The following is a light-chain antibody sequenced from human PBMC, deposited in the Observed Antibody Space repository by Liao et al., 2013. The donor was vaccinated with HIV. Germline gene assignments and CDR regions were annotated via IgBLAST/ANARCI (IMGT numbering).Light chain of an antibody. V-gene: IGLV3-1*01. CDR2: EDF. CDR3: QAWDRNTGV. Sequence: SFHLTQPPSLSVSPGQTAIITCSGDELGDQFVAWYQQKAGQSPKLVIYEDFKRPSGIPERFSGSTSGNTATLTISGSQAVDEAVYYCQAWDRNTGVFGRGTKLTVL. CDR1: ELGDQF. J-gene: IGLJ3*02.